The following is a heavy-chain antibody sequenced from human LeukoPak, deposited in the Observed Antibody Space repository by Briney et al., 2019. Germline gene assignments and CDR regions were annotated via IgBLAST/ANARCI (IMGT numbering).Heavy chain of an antibody. J-gene: IGHJ3*02. CDR3: ARYSLGVDAFDI. CDR1: GFTFSSYA. Sequence: PGGSLRLSCAASGFTFSSYAMSWVRQAPGKGLEWVSVIYSGGSTYYADSVKGRFTISRDNSKNTLYLQMNSLRAEDTAVYYCARYSLGVDAFDIWGQGTMVTVSS. V-gene: IGHV3-66*01. D-gene: IGHD2-15*01. CDR2: IYSGGST.